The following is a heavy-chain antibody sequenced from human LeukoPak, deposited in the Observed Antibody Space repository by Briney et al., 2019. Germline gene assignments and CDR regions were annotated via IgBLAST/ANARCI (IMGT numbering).Heavy chain of an antibody. CDR2: INAGNGNT. CDR1: GYTFTSYA. CDR3: ARGSYTLARGYSYGPKAFDI. V-gene: IGHV1-3*01. D-gene: IGHD5-18*01. Sequence: ASVKVSCKASGYTFTSYAMHWVRQAPGQRLEWMGWINAGNGNTKYSQKFQGRVTITRDTSASTAYMELSSLRSEDTAVYYCARGSYTLARGYSYGPKAFDIWGQGTMVTVSS. J-gene: IGHJ3*02.